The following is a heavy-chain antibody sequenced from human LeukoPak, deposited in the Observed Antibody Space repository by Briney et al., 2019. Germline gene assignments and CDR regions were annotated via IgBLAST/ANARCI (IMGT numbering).Heavy chain of an antibody. Sequence: GGSLRLSCAASGFTFSSYWMSWVRQAPGKGLEWVANIKQDGSEKYYVDSMKGRFTISRDNAKTSLYLQMNGLRAEDTAVYYCARAGGSGYDDYWGQGTLVTVSS. J-gene: IGHJ4*02. CDR1: GFTFSSYW. V-gene: IGHV3-7*01. CDR2: IKQDGSEK. CDR3: ARAGGSGYDDY. D-gene: IGHD5-12*01.